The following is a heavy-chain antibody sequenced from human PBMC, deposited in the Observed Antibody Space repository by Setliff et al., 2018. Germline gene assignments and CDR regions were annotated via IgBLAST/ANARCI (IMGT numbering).Heavy chain of an antibody. V-gene: IGHV4-39*07. CDR3: ASCPFFDYGDPKVAWWYFDL. CDR2: IYYSGST. Sequence: SETLSLTCTVSGGSISSSSYYWGWIRQPPGKGLEWIGSIYYSGSTYYNPSLKSRVTISVDTSKNQVSLKLSSVTAADTAVYYCASCPFFDYGDPKVAWWYFDLWGRGTLVTVSS. CDR1: GGSISSSSYY. D-gene: IGHD4-17*01. J-gene: IGHJ2*01.